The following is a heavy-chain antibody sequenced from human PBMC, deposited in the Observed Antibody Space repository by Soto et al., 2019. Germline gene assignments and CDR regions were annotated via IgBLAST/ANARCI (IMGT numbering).Heavy chain of an antibody. J-gene: IGHJ1*01. D-gene: IGHD6-13*01. V-gene: IGHV1-18*01. Sequence: QVQLVQSGAEVKKPGASVKVSCKASGYIFSNFGISWVRQAPGQGPEWMGWISGYNGNTNYAQTLQGRLTMTTDTSTSTAYMELRNLRSDDTAVNYCARGGSSWSAEYYQHWGQGTLVIVSS. CDR1: GYIFSNFG. CDR3: ARGGSSWSAEYYQH. CDR2: ISGYNGNT.